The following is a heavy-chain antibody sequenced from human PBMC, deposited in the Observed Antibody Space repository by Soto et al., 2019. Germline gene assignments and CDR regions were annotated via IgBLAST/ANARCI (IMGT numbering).Heavy chain of an antibody. CDR3: ARDQTGITTTGGGRIDH. CDR1: GFTFSTHA. V-gene: IGHV3-30-3*01. D-gene: IGHD1-20*01. CDR2: VSFDGSNK. Sequence: QVQLVESGGGVVQPGRSLRLSCAASGFTFSTHAMHWVRQAPGKGLECVALVSFDGSNKYYADSVKGRFTISRDNSKNTLYLQMSCLTPEDTAVYYCARDQTGITTTGGGRIDHWGQGTLVTVSS. J-gene: IGHJ4*02.